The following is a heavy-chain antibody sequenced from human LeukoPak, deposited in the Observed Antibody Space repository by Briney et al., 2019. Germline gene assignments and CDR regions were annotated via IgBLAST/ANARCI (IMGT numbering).Heavy chain of an antibody. CDR3: ARARLVAYMDV. D-gene: IGHD5-12*01. Sequence: ASVKVSCKAFGYTFTSNYMHWVRQAPGQGPEWMGVISPSGGSTTYAQKFQGRVTLTRDMSTSTAYMELRSLRSDDTAVYYCARARLVAYMDVWGKGTTVTVSS. J-gene: IGHJ6*03. CDR2: ISPSGGST. CDR1: GYTFTSNY. V-gene: IGHV1-46*01.